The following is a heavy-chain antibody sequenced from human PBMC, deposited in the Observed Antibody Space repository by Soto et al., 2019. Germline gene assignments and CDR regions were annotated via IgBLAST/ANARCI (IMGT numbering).Heavy chain of an antibody. V-gene: IGHV3-53*04. D-gene: IGHD3-10*01. CDR2: IYSGGDA. Sequence: EVQLVESGGGLVQPGGSLRLSCTASGFAVRHNYMTWVRQAPGKGLEWVSMIYSGGDAADADSVTGRFTISSHTAQNTRYIQMNSLRAEDAAVYYCARKTDSIPSGGDVWGKGTAVPVSS. J-gene: IGHJ6*04. CDR1: GFAVRHNY. CDR3: ARKTDSIPSGGDV.